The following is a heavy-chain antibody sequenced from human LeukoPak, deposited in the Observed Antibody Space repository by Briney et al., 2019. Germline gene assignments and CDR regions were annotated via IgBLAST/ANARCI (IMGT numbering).Heavy chain of an antibody. CDR1: GGTFSSYA. CDR3: ARPRGYCSSISCPIDY. Sequence: SVKVSCKASGGTFSSYAISWVRQARGQGLEWMGGIIPIFGTANYAQKFQGRVTITADESTSTAYMELSSLRSEDTAVYYCARPRGYCSSISCPIDYWGQGTLVTVSS. D-gene: IGHD2-2*01. J-gene: IGHJ4*02. CDR2: IIPIFGTA. V-gene: IGHV1-69*13.